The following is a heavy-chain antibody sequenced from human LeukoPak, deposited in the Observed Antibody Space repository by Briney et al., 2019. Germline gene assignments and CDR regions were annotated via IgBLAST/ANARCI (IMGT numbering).Heavy chain of an antibody. V-gene: IGHV3-7*01. CDR3: ASLRRVTLSPVDY. Sequence: GGSLRLSCAASGFTFSSYWMIWVGLAPGKGLEWVANIKHDGSEKYYVDSVNGRLSISRDNAKNSLYLQMNRLRAEDTAVHYCASLRRVTLSPVDYWGQGNLVTVSS. J-gene: IGHJ4*02. D-gene: IGHD3-10*01. CDR1: GFTFSSYW. CDR2: IKHDGSEK.